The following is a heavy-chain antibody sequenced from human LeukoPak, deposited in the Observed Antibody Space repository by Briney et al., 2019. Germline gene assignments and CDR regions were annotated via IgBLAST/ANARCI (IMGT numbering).Heavy chain of an antibody. Sequence: GASVKVSCKASGGTFSSYAISWVRQAPGQGLEWMGGSIPIFGTANYAQKFQGRVTITADESTSTAYMELSSLRSEDTAVYYCARGGPWGGGDCYPPCAFDIWGQGTMVTVSS. J-gene: IGHJ3*02. CDR2: SIPIFGTA. D-gene: IGHD2-21*02. CDR3: ARGGPWGGGDCYPPCAFDI. V-gene: IGHV1-69*13. CDR1: GGTFSSYA.